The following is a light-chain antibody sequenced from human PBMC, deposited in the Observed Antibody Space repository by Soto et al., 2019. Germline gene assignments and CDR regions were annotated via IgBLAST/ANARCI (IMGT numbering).Light chain of an antibody. Sequence: DIPMTQSPSTLSASVGDRVTITCRASQSIVTWLAWYQQKPGKAPKLLIYKASSLQSGVPSRFSGSGSGTEFTLTISSLQPYDFATYYCQQYLTTWTFGQGTKVEIK. J-gene: IGKJ1*01. CDR3: QQYLTTWT. V-gene: IGKV1-5*03. CDR1: QSIVTW. CDR2: KAS.